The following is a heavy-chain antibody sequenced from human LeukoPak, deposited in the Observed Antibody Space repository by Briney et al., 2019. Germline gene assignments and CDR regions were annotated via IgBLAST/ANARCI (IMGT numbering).Heavy chain of an antibody. CDR2: INPSGGST. CDR3: ARDGPTAAPFDY. Sequence: ASVKVSCKASGYRFTSYDMHWVRQAPGQGLEWMGIINPSGGSTSYAQRFQGRVAMTRDTSTTTVYMEVNGLTSEDTAVYFCARDGPTAAPFDYWGQGTLVTVSS. J-gene: IGHJ4*02. CDR1: GYRFTSYD. V-gene: IGHV1-46*01. D-gene: IGHD2-2*01.